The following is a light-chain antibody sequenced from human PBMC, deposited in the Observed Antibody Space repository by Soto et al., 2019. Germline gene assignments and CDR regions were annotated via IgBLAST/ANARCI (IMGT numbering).Light chain of an antibody. CDR3: QQYNNWPPVT. Sequence: EIVMTQSPVTLSVSPGERVTLSCRASQSVSNNLAWYQQKSGQAPRLLIYGASTRVTGIPARFSGSGSGTEFTLTISSPQSEDFAIYYCQQYNNWPPVTFGQGTRLEIK. J-gene: IGKJ5*01. V-gene: IGKV3-15*01. CDR1: QSVSNN. CDR2: GAS.